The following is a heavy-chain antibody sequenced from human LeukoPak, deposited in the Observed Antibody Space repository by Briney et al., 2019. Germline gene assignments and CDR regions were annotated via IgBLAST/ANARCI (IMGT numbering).Heavy chain of an antibody. Sequence: SETLSLTCAVYGGSFCGYYWSWIRQPPGKGLDWIGEVNHSGSTNYNPSLKSRVTISVDTSKKQFSLKLSSVTAADTAVYYCARKVGATLDYWGQGTLVTVSS. CDR1: GGSFCGYY. V-gene: IGHV4-34*01. CDR3: ARKVGATLDY. CDR2: VNHSGST. D-gene: IGHD1-26*01. J-gene: IGHJ4*02.